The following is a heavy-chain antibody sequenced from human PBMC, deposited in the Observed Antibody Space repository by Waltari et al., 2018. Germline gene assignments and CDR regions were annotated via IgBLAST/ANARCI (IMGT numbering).Heavy chain of an antibody. Sequence: QVQLVQSGAEVKKPGSSVKVSCKASGGTFSSYAISWVRQAPGQGLEWMGGIIPIFGTANYAQKFQGRVTITTDESTSTAYMELSSLRSEDTAVYYCARGYCSGGSCRKKYYFDYWGQGTLVTVSS. CDR3: ARGYCSGGSCRKKYYFDY. CDR1: GGTFSSYA. V-gene: IGHV1-69*05. J-gene: IGHJ4*02. CDR2: IIPIFGTA. D-gene: IGHD2-15*01.